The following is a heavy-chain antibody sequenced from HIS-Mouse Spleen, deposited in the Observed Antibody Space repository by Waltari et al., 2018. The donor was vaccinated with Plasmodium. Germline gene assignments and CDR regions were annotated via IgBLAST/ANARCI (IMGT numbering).Heavy chain of an antibody. V-gene: IGHV3-23*01. CDR3: AKDGDRYNWNYNWFDP. CDR1: GSNFSRYA. J-gene: IGHJ5*02. CDR2: ISGRGGST. Sequence: EVQLLESGGGLVQPGGARRLSGAASGSNFSRYAMSWVRQAPGKGLEWVSAISGRGGSTYYADSVKGRFTISRDNSKNTLYLQMNSLRVEDTAVYYCAKDGDRYNWNYNWFDPWGQGTLVTVSS. D-gene: IGHD1-7*01.